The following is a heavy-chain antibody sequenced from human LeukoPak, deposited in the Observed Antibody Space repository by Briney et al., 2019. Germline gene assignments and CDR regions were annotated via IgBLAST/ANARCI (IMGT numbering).Heavy chain of an antibody. CDR3: ATDRSGSYSDY. Sequence: PGGSLRLSCAASGFTFSTYSMNWVRQAPGKGLEWVAVIWYDGSNKYYADSVKGRFTISRDNSKNTLYLQMNSLRDEDTAVYYCATDRSGSYSDYWGQGTPVTVSS. CDR2: IWYDGSNK. CDR1: GFTFSTYS. J-gene: IGHJ4*02. D-gene: IGHD1-26*01. V-gene: IGHV3-33*08.